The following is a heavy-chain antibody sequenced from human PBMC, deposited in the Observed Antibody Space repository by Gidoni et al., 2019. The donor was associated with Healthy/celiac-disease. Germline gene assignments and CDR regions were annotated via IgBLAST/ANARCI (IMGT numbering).Heavy chain of an antibody. J-gene: IGHJ3*02. CDR2: ISYDGSNK. D-gene: IGHD3-22*01. CDR1: GFTFSSYA. V-gene: IGHV3-30-3*01. Sequence: QVQLVESGGGVVQPGRSLILSCAASGFTFSSYAMHWVRQAPGKGLEWVAVISYDGSNKYYADAVKGRFTISRDNSKNTLYLQMNSLRAEDTAVYYCARTYYYDSSGYFSAFDIWGQGTMVTVSS. CDR3: ARTYYYDSSGYFSAFDI.